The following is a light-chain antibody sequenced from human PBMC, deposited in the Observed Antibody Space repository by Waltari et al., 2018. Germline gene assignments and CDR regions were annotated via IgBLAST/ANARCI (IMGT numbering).Light chain of an antibody. J-gene: IGLJ2*01. CDR3: HAAAANNWF. Sequence: YDLAQPFSVSVSPGQTATITCSGDVLAETYVRWFQQRPGQAPTLILYKDTERPSGIPWRFSGSSSGSTVTLTIRGALLEDEGDYHCHAAAANNWFFGGGTKLTVL. CDR1: VLAETY. V-gene: IGLV3-27*01. CDR2: KDT.